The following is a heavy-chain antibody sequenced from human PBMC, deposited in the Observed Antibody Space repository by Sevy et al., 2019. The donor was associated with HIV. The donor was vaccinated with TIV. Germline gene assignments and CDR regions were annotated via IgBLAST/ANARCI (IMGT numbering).Heavy chain of an antibody. CDR2: IYYTGTT. V-gene: IGHV4-59*01. CDR3: TRAPPVRSGDDSLNWFDP. CDR1: GGSISAYY. Sequence: SETLSLTCTVSGGSISAYYWSWIRQPPGKALEYIGYIYYTGTTNYNPSLENRVTMSVDTSKNQFSLKLNSVTAADTAVYYCTRAPPVRSGDDSLNWFDPWGQGTLVTVSS. D-gene: IGHD5-12*01. J-gene: IGHJ5*02.